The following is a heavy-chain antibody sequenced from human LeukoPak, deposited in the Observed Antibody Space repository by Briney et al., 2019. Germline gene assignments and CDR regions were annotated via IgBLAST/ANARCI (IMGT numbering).Heavy chain of an antibody. V-gene: IGHV1-69*05. Sequence: SVKVSCKASGGTFSSYAISWVRQAPGQGLEWMGGIIPIFGTANYAQKFQGRVTITTDESTSTAYMELSSLRSEDTAVYYCARAGNIVVVPAAIGWFDPWGQGTLVTVSS. CDR1: GGTFSSYA. J-gene: IGHJ5*02. D-gene: IGHD2-2*02. CDR2: IIPIFGTA. CDR3: ARAGNIVVVPAAIGWFDP.